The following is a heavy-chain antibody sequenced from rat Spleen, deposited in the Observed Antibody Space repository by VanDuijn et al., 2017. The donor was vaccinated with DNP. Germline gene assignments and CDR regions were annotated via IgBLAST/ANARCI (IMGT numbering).Heavy chain of an antibody. J-gene: IGHJ3*01. CDR3: VRHDQLRGFAY. Sequence: EVQLVESGGGLVQPGRSLKLSCAASGFTFSDYNMAWVRQAPKKGLEWVASITNTGDSTYYSDSVKGRFSISRDNAKDTLYLQMDSLMSEDTATYYCVRHDQLRGFAYWGQGTLVTVSS. CDR1: GFTFSDYN. D-gene: IGHD1-10*01. CDR2: ITNTGDST. V-gene: IGHV5-7*01.